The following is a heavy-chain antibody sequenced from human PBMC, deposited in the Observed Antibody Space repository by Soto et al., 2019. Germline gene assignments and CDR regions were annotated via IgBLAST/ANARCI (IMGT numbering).Heavy chain of an antibody. CDR3: ARDDYYDTSGYLALFDY. CDR1: GFTFSSYS. Sequence: PGGSLRLSCAASGFTFSSYSMNWVRQAPGKGQEWVSYISSSSSTIYYADSVKGRFTISRDNAKNSLYLQMNSLRDEDTAVYYCARDDYYDTSGYLALFDYWGQGTLVTVSS. CDR2: ISSSSSTI. D-gene: IGHD3-22*01. V-gene: IGHV3-48*02. J-gene: IGHJ4*02.